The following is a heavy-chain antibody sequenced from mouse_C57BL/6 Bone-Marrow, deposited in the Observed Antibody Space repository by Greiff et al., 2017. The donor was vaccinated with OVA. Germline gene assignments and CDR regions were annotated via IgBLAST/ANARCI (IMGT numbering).Heavy chain of an antibody. CDR2: IDPSDSYT. J-gene: IGHJ1*03. CDR3: ARDGYFDV. CDR1: GYTFTSYW. V-gene: IGHV1-69*01. Sequence: QVQLQQSGAELVMPGASVKLSCKASGYTFTSYWMHWVKQRPGQGLEWIGEIDPSDSYTNYNQKFKGKSTLTVDKSSSTAYMQLSSLTSEDSAVYYCARDGYFDVWGTGTTVTVSS.